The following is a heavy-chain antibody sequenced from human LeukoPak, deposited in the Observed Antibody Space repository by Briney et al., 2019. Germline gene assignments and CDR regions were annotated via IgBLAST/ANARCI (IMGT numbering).Heavy chain of an antibody. V-gene: IGHV3-23*01. J-gene: IGHJ4*02. CDR1: GFMFNNYP. Sequence: GGSLRLSCAASGFMFNNYPMTWVRQAPGKGLEWVSSISNSGGNTFYADSVKGRFTISRDNSKSTLYLQMNSLRVEDTAVYYCAAHHDNNNGFLLYFDYWGQGSPVTVSS. CDR2: ISNSGGNT. D-gene: IGHD2-8*01. CDR3: AAHHDNNNGFLLYFDY.